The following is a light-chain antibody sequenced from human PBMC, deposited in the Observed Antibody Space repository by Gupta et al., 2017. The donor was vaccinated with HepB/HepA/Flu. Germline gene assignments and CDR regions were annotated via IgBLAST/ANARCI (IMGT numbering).Light chain of an antibody. V-gene: IGKV3-11*01. Sequence: EIVFPQSPTPLSLSPGESATPSCRASQSVSNYLAWYQPKPGQAPRLLVYDASNRATGIPARFSGSGSGTDFTLTISSLEPEDFAVNYCQHRSKWLFAFGHGTKVDI. CDR3: QHRSKWLFA. CDR2: DAS. CDR1: QSVSNY. J-gene: IGKJ3*01.